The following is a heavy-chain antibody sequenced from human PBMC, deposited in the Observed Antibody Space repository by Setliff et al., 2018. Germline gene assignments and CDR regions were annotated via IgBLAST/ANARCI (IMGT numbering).Heavy chain of an antibody. CDR3: TTRIALPGTRGRIFDY. Sequence: GSLRLSCAASGFTFSTAWMNWVRQAPGQGLEWVGRIKSKTNGGTTDYAAPVKGRFTISRDDSKNTLYLQMNSLKTEDTAVYFCTTRIALPGTRGRIFDYWGQGTLVTVSS. CDR2: IKSKTNGGTT. CDR1: GFTFSTAW. V-gene: IGHV3-15*07. J-gene: IGHJ4*02. D-gene: IGHD6-19*01.